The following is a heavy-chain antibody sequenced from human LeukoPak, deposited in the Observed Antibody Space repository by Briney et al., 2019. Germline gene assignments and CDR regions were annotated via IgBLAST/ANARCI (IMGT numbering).Heavy chain of an antibody. J-gene: IGHJ6*03. CDR1: GFTFSSYA. Sequence: QPGGSLRLSCAASGFTFSSYAMSWVRQAPGKGLEWVSAISGSGGSTYYADSVKGRFTISRDNSKNTLYLQMNSLRAEDTAVYYCAKSIVPATYYYYYYMDVWGKGTTVTVSS. D-gene: IGHD2-2*01. V-gene: IGHV3-23*01. CDR2: ISGSGGST. CDR3: AKSIVPATYYYYYYMDV.